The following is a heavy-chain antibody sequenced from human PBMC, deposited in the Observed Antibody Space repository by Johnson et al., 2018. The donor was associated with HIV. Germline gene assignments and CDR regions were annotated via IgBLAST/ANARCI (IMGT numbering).Heavy chain of an antibody. Sequence: VQLVESGGGVVQPGRSLRLSCAASGFTFSNFAMHWVRQAPGKGLEWVSGISWNSGSIGYADSVKGRFTISRDNAKNSLYLQMNSLRAEDTALYYCAKGGYDSEDAFDIWGQGTMVTVSS. D-gene: IGHD3-22*01. J-gene: IGHJ3*02. CDR3: AKGGYDSEDAFDI. CDR1: GFTFSNFA. CDR2: ISWNSGSI. V-gene: IGHV3-9*01.